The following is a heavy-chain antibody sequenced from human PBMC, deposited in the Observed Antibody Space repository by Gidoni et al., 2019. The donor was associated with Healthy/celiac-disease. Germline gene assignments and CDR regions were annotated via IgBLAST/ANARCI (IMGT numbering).Heavy chain of an antibody. CDR1: GFTFSSSW. J-gene: IGHJ4*02. CDR3: ARGRGFDY. Sequence: EVQLVESGGGLDQPGGSLRLPCAASGFTFSSSWMSGVRQAPGKGLEWGANIKQDGSEKYYVDSVKGRFTISRDNAKNSLYLQMNSLRAEDTAVYYCARGRGFDYWGQGTLVTVSS. D-gene: IGHD3-10*01. CDR2: IKQDGSEK. V-gene: IGHV3-7*05.